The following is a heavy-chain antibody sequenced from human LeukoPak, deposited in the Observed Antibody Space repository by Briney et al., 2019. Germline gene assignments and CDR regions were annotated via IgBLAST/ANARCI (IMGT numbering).Heavy chain of an antibody. V-gene: IGHV3-53*01. CDR1: GFTVSSNY. D-gene: IGHD3-22*01. CDR2: IYSGGST. J-gene: IGHJ4*02. Sequence: GGSLRLSCAASGFTVSSNYMSWVRQAPGKGLEWASVIYSGGSTYYADSVKGRFTISRDNSKNTLYLQMNSLRAEDTAVYYCARVFNLRSGYYYFDYWGQGTLVTVSS. CDR3: ARVFNLRSGYYYFDY.